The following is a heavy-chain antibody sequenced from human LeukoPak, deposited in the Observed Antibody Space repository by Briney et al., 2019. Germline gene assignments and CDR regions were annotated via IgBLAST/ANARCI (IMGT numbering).Heavy chain of an antibody. D-gene: IGHD2-2*01. CDR1: GGSISSGGYY. J-gene: IGHJ6*04. V-gene: IGHV4-31*03. CDR3: ARGGYQLLDGGTDV. Sequence: SQTLSLTCTVSGGSISSGGYYWSWIRQHPGKGLEWIGYIYYSGSTYYNPSLKSRVTISVDTSKNQFSLKLSSVTAADTAVYYCARGGYQLLDGGTDVWGKGTTVTVSS. CDR2: IYYSGST.